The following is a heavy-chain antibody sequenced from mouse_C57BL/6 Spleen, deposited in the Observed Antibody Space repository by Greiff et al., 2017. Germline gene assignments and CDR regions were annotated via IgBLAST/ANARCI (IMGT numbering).Heavy chain of an antibody. D-gene: IGHD1-1*01. CDR2: INPGSGGT. V-gene: IGHV1-54*01. CDR3: ERRSTVVAPVMDY. CDR1: GYAFTNYL. Sequence: VQLQQSGAELVRPGTSVKVSCKASGYAFTNYLIEWVKQRPGQGLEWIGVINPGSGGTNYNEKFKGKATLTADKSSSTAYMQHSSLTSEDSAVYFCERRSTVVAPVMDYWGQGTSVTVSS. J-gene: IGHJ4*01.